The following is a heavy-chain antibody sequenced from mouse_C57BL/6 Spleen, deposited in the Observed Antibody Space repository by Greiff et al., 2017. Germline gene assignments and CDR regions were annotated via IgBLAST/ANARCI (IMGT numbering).Heavy chain of an antibody. V-gene: IGHV1-15*01. CDR2: IDPETGGT. D-gene: IGHD4-1*01. J-gene: IGHJ3*01. CDR3: TRGSETGLFAY. Sequence: VQLQQSGAELVRPGASVTLSCKASGYTFTDYEMHWVKQTPVHGLEWIGAIDPETGGTAYNQKFKGKAILTADKSSSTAYMELRSLTSEDSAVFYCTRGSETGLFAYWGQGTLVTVSA. CDR1: GYTFTDYE.